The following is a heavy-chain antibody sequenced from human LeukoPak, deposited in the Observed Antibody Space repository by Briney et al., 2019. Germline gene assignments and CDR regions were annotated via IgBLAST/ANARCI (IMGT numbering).Heavy chain of an antibody. J-gene: IGHJ4*02. CDR3: AKEGGTRRTAFDY. CDR1: GFTFSSYG. V-gene: IGHV3-30*02. Sequence: PGGSLRLSCAASGFTFSSYGMHWVRQAPGKGLEWVAFIRYDGSNKYYADSVKGRFTISRDNSKNTLYLQMSSLRAEDTAVYYCAKEGGTRRTAFDYWGQGTLVTVSS. D-gene: IGHD5-18*01. CDR2: IRYDGSNK.